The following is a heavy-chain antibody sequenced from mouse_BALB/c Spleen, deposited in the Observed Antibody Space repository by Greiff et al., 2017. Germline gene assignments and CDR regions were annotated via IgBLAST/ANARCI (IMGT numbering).Heavy chain of an antibody. CDR1: GYSITSDYA. Sequence: VQLKESGPGLVKPSQSLSLTCTVTGYSITSDYAWNWIRQFPGNKLEWMGYISYSGSTSYNPSLKSRISITRDTSKNQFFLQLNSVTTEDTATYYCARADYGSSFDYWGQGTTLTVSS. CDR3: ARADYGSSFDY. J-gene: IGHJ2*01. CDR2: ISYSGST. V-gene: IGHV3-2*02. D-gene: IGHD1-1*01.